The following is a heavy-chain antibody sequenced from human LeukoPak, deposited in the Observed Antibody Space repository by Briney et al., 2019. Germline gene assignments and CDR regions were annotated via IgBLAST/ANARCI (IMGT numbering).Heavy chain of an antibody. D-gene: IGHD3-16*01. CDR3: VRDGGTDWYDP. CDR2: IEKDAREK. V-gene: IGHV3-7*01. CDR1: GFTISHYW. J-gene: IGHJ5*02. Sequence: PGRSLRLSCVASGFTISHYWMTWVRQAPGKGLEWVANIEKDAREKTYVDSVKGRFTIPRDNAKNSIFLQMNSLRGEDMAIYYCVRDGGTDWYDPWGQGTLVSVSS.